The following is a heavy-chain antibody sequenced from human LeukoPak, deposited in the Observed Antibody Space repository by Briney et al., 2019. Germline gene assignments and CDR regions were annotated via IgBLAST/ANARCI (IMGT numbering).Heavy chain of an antibody. J-gene: IGHJ4*01. V-gene: IGHV3-43*02. CDR3: AKESGKFDY. CDR2: ISADGGST. CDR1: GFTFDDYA. Sequence: GGSLRLSCAASGFTFDDYAMHWVRQAPGKGLEWVSLISADGGSTFSADSVKGRFSISRDNSKNSLYLQMNSLRSEDTAMYYCAKESGKFDYWGQGTLVAVSS.